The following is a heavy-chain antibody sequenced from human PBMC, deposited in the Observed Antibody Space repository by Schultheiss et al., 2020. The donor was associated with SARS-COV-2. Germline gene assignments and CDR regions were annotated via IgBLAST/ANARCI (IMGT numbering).Heavy chain of an antibody. Sequence: SETLSLTCTVSGGSISSGGYYWSWIRQHPGKGLEWIGHIYYSGSTYYNPSLKSRVTISVDTSKNHLSLKLSSVTAADTAVYYCESAYSSSWYLKGMDVWGQGTTVTVSS. CDR3: ESAYSSSWYLKGMDV. V-gene: IGHV4-31*03. J-gene: IGHJ6*02. CDR1: GGSISSGGYY. CDR2: IYYSGST. D-gene: IGHD6-13*01.